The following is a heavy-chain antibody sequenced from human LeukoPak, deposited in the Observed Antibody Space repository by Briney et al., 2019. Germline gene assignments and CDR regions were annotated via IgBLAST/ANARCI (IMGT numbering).Heavy chain of an antibody. J-gene: IGHJ3*01. Sequence: PSETLSLTCSVSGGSFSSFFWSWIRQPAGRGLEWLGRMFANGNANYNPSLKSRISMSVDTSKSQFSLTLTSVTAADTAIYYCARDIVAASSDGFDVWGQGTTVIVSS. CDR2: MFANGNA. CDR1: GGSFSSFF. CDR3: ARDIVAASSDGFDV. V-gene: IGHV4-4*07. D-gene: IGHD2-21*01.